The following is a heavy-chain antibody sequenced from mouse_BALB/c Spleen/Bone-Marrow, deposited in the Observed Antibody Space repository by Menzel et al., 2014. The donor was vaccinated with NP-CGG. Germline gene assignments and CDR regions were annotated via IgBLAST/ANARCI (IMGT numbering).Heavy chain of an antibody. CDR3: AREDYYGSSYGDY. CDR2: ILPGSGGT. J-gene: IGHJ2*01. D-gene: IGHD1-1*01. Sequence: LVESGAELMKPGASVKISCKATGYTFSSYWIEWVKQRPGHGLEWIGEILPGSGGTNYNEKFKGKATFTADTSSNTAYMQLSSLTSEDSAVYYCAREDYYGSSYGDYWGQGTTLTVSS. V-gene: IGHV1-9*01. CDR1: GYTFSSYW.